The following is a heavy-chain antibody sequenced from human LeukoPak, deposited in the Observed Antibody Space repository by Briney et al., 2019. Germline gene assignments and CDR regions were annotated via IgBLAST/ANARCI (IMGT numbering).Heavy chain of an antibody. CDR2: IYHSGST. Sequence: SETLSLTCTVSGGSISSGGYYWSWIRQPPGKGLEWIGYIYHSGSTYYNPSLKSRVTISVDRSKNQFSLKLSSVTAADTAVYYCARLERDILTGYLNFDYWGQGTLVTVSS. CDR3: ARLERDILTGYLNFDY. D-gene: IGHD3-9*01. CDR1: GGSISSGGYY. J-gene: IGHJ4*02. V-gene: IGHV4-30-2*01.